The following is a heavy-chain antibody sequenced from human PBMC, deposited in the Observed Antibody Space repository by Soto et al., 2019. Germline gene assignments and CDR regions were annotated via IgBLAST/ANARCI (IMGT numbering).Heavy chain of an antibody. Sequence: PGGSLRLSCAASGFTFSSYSMNWVRQAPGKGLEWVSYISSSSSTIYYADSVKGRFTISRDNAKNSLYLQMNSLRDEDTAVYYRARDHYYDSSGYYSFWHWYFDLWGRGTLVTVSS. CDR3: ARDHYYDSSGYYSFWHWYFDL. J-gene: IGHJ2*01. V-gene: IGHV3-48*02. CDR2: ISSSSSTI. CDR1: GFTFSSYS. D-gene: IGHD3-22*01.